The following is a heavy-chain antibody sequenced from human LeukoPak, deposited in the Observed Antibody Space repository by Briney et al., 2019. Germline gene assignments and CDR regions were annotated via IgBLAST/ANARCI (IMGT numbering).Heavy chain of an antibody. Sequence: LSLTCAVYGGSFSGYYMSWIRQAPGKGLEWVSYISSSGSTIYYADSVKGRFTISRDNAKNSLYLQMNSLRAEDTAVYYCATAGGNFDYWGQGTLVTVSS. J-gene: IGHJ4*02. D-gene: IGHD2-15*01. CDR1: GGSFSGYY. V-gene: IGHV3-11*01. CDR2: ISSSGSTI. CDR3: ATAGGNFDY.